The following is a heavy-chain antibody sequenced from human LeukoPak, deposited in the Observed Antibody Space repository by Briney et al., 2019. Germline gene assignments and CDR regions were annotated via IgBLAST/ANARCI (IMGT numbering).Heavy chain of an antibody. CDR2: IKQDGSEK. J-gene: IGHJ3*02. CDR1: GFTFSSYW. V-gene: IGHV3-7*01. Sequence: GGSLRLSCAASGFTFSSYWMSWVRQAPGKGLEWVANIKQDGSEKYYVDSVKGRFTISRDNAKNSLYLQMNSLRAEDTAVYYCARDTVVPAAIGDAFDIWGQGTMVTVSS. CDR3: ARDTVVPAAIGDAFDI. D-gene: IGHD2-2*01.